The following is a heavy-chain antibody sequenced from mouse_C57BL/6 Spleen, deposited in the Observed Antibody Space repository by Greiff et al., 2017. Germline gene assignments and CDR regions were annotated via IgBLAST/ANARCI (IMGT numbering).Heavy chain of an antibody. CDR2: IYPRSGNT. CDR3: ATGTRRFLFAY. D-gene: IGHD4-1*01. V-gene: IGHV1-81*01. Sequence: VKLLESGAELARPGASVKLSCKASGYTFTSYGISWVKQRTGQGLEWIGEIYPRSGNTYYNEKFKGKATLTADKSSSTAYMELRSLTSEDSAVYFCATGTRRFLFAYWGQGTLVTVSA. J-gene: IGHJ3*01. CDR1: GYTFTSYG.